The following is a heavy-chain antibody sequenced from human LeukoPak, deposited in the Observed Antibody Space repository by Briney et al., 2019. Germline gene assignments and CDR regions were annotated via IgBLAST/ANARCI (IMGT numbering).Heavy chain of an antibody. CDR2: IYYSGST. CDR3: ARGRDYDRSGPPGY. D-gene: IGHD3-22*01. Sequence: SETLSLTCTVSGGSISSYYWSWIRQPPGKGLEWIGYIYYSGSTNYNPSLKSRVTISVDTSKNQFSLKLSSVTAADTAVYYCARGRDYDRSGPPGYWGQGTLVTVSS. CDR1: GGSISSYY. J-gene: IGHJ4*02. V-gene: IGHV4-59*08.